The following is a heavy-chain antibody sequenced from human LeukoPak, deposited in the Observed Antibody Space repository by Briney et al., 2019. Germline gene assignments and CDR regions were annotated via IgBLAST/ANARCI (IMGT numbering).Heavy chain of an antibody. V-gene: IGHV1-69*13. CDR3: AKINGSVVATIRSYYFDY. CDR2: IIPIFGTA. CDR1: GGTFSSYA. Sequence: SVKVSCKASGGTFSSYAISWVRQAPGQGLEWMGGIIPIFGTANYAQKFQGRVTVTADESTSTAYMELSSLRAEDTAVYYCAKINGSVVATIRSYYFDYWGQGTLVTVSS. D-gene: IGHD5-12*01. J-gene: IGHJ4*02.